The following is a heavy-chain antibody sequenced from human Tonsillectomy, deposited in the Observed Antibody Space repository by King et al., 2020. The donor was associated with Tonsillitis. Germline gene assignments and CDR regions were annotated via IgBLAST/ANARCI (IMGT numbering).Heavy chain of an antibody. V-gene: IGHV3-9*01. D-gene: IGHD6-19*01. CDR3: AKDIVLRHISGWLGGGMDV. CDR2: ISWNSGSI. CDR1: GFTFDDYA. J-gene: IGHJ6*02. Sequence: QLVQSGGGLVQPGRSLRLSCAASGFTFDDYAMHWVRQVPGKGLEWVSGISWNSGSIGYADSVKGRFTISRDNAKNSLYLQMNSLRAEDTALYFCAKDIVLRHISGWLGGGMDVWGQGTTVTVSS.